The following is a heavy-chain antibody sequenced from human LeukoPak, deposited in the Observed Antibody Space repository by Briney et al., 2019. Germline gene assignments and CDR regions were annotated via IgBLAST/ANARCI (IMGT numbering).Heavy chain of an antibody. Sequence: GGSLRLSCAASGFTFSSYAMHWVRQAPGKGLEWVAVISYDGSNKYYADSVKGRFTISRDNSKNTLYLQMNSLRAEDTAVYYCAKDLIAAAGTWYYYYGMDVWGQGTTVTVSS. V-gene: IGHV3-30-3*01. CDR3: AKDLIAAAGTWYYYYGMDV. CDR2: ISYDGSNK. CDR1: GFTFSSYA. D-gene: IGHD6-13*01. J-gene: IGHJ6*02.